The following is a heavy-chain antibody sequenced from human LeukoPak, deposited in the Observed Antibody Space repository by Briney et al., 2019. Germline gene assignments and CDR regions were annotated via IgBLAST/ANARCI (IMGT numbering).Heavy chain of an antibody. V-gene: IGHV3-53*04. J-gene: IGHJ4*02. CDR3: TSSSPTSYSDY. CDR2: IFSRGST. D-gene: IGHD6-13*01. CDR1: GFSVGSNY. Sequence: PGGSLRLSCADSGFSVGSNYMNWVRQAPGKGLECVSVIFSRGSTYYADSVKGRFTISRHNSENTLYLQMNSLRVEDTAVYYCTSSSPTSYSDYWGQGTLVTVSS.